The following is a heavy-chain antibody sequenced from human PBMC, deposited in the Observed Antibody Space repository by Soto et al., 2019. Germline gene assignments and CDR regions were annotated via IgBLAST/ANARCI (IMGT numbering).Heavy chain of an antibody. CDR2: INADHGNT. V-gene: IGHV1-3*01. J-gene: IGHJ1*01. D-gene: IGHD6-13*01. CDR3: ATKTYPLKHGSWKVLEF. Sequence: LVNVYRKSSVYRKTVYLRHWLRHEKRQSLEWMGWINADHGNTKYSQKFQGRVTITRHTSASTAYMELSSLRSEATAVYYCATKTYPLKHGSWKVLEFWRQGTPDIV. CDR1: VYRKTVYL.